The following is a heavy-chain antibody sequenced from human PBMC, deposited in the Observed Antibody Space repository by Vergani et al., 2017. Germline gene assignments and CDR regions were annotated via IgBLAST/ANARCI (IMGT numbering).Heavy chain of an antibody. CDR2: FDPEDGET. CDR1: GYTLTELS. D-gene: IGHD3-9*01. Sequence: QVQLVQSGAEVKKPGASVKVSCKVSGYTLTELSMHWVRQAPGKGLEWMGGFDPEDGETIYAQKFQGRVTMTEDTSTSTAYMELRSLRSDDTAVYYCASSGRYFDWLPLGPDAFDIWGQGTMVTVSS. J-gene: IGHJ3*02. V-gene: IGHV1-24*01. CDR3: ASSGRYFDWLPLGPDAFDI.